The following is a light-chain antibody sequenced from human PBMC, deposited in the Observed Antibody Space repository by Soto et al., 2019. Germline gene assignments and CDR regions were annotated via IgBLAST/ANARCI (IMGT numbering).Light chain of an antibody. V-gene: IGKV3-20*01. J-gene: IGKJ2*01. CDR2: GAT. Sequence: PGERATLSCRASQSVSTNYLAWYQQTPGQSPRLLIYGATSRATGIPDRFSGSGSGTDFILTISRLEPEDFALYFCQQYGSSPYTFAQGTKVDI. CDR1: QSVSTNY. CDR3: QQYGSSPYT.